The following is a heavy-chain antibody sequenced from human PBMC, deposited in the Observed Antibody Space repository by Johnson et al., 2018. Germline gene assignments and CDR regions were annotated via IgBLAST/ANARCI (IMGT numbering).Heavy chain of an antibody. J-gene: IGHJ3*02. Sequence: QVQLVESGGGVVQPGRSLRLSCAASGFTFSRFAIHWVRQAPGKGLEWVAVISYDGSNKYYADSVKGRFTISRDNSENTLYLQMNSLRAEDTAGYYCATVDYYDNSGGVDAFDIWGQGTMGTVSS. CDR1: GFTFSRFA. V-gene: IGHV3-30-3*01. CDR2: ISYDGSNK. D-gene: IGHD3-22*01. CDR3: ATVDYYDNSGGVDAFDI.